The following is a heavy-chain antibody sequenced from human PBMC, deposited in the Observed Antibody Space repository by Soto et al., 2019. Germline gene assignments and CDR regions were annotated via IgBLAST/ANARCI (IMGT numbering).Heavy chain of an antibody. D-gene: IGHD6-19*01. CDR2: ISGSGGST. CDR1: GFTFSSYA. J-gene: IGHJ6*02. V-gene: IGHV3-23*01. CDR3: AKVGIVVAAAYGLDV. Sequence: GGSLRLSCAASGFTFSSYAMTWVRQAPGKRLEWVSAISGSGGSTYYADSVKGRFTISRDNSKNTLYLQMNSLRDEDTAVYYCAKVGIVVAAAYGLDVRGQGTTVTLS.